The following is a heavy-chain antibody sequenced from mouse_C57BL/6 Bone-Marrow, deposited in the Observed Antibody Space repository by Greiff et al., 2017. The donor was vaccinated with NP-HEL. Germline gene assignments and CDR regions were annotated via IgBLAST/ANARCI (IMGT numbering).Heavy chain of an antibody. J-gene: IGHJ4*01. CDR1: GYTFTSYW. V-gene: IGHV1-59*01. Sequence: QVQLQQPGAELVRPGTSVKLSCKASGYTFTSYWMHWVKQRPGQGLEWIGVIDPSDSYTNYIQKFKGKATLTVDTSSSTAYMQLSSLTSEDSAVYYCARRDYYGSSRGAMDYWGQGTSVTVSS. CDR3: ARRDYYGSSRGAMDY. D-gene: IGHD1-1*01. CDR2: IDPSDSYT.